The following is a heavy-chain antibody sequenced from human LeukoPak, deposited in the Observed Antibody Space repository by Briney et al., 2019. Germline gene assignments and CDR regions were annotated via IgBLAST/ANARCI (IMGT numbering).Heavy chain of an antibody. V-gene: IGHV3-30*18. CDR3: AKTRYFDWPSEY. D-gene: IGHD3-9*01. Sequence: GRSLRLSCAASGFTFRSYGMHWVRQAPGKGLEWVAVISYDGSKIFYADSVKGRFTISRDNTKNTLYLQMNSLRPEDTAVYYCAKTRYFDWPSEYWGQGTLVTVSS. CDR1: GFTFRSYG. J-gene: IGHJ4*02. CDR2: ISYDGSKI.